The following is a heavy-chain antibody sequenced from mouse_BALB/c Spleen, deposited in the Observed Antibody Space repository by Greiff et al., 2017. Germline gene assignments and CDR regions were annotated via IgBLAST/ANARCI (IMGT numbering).Heavy chain of an antibody. CDR1: GFTFSDYY. CDR3: ARDRDYGSSYFAY. CDR2: ISDGGSYT. J-gene: IGHJ3*01. Sequence: EVMLVESGGGLVKPGGSLKLSCAASGFTFSDYYMYWVRQTPEKRLEWVATISDGGSYTYYPDSVKGRFTISRDNAKNNLYLQMSSLKSEDTAMYYCARDRDYGSSYFAYWGQGTLVTVSA. D-gene: IGHD1-1*01. V-gene: IGHV5-4*02.